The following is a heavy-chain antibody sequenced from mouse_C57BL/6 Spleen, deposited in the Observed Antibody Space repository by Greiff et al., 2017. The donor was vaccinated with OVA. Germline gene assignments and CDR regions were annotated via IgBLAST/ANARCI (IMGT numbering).Heavy chain of an antibody. Sequence: VQRVESGAELVKPGASVKMSCKASGYTFTTYPIEWMKQNHGKSLEWIGNFHPYNDDTKYNEKFKGKATLTVEKSSSTVYLELSRLTSDDSAVYYCATGSSSYWYFDVWGTGTTVTVSS. J-gene: IGHJ1*03. CDR3: ATGSSSYWYFDV. D-gene: IGHD1-1*01. V-gene: IGHV1-47*01. CDR2: FHPYNDDT. CDR1: GYTFTTYP.